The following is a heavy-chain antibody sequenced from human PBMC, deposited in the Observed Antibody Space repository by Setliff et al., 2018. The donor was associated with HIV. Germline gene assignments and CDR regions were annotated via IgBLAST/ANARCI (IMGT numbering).Heavy chain of an antibody. CDR1: GGSFSAYH. J-gene: IGHJ4*02. V-gene: IGHV4-34*01. CDR2: INHSGSP. D-gene: IGHD6-6*01. Sequence: SETLSLTCAVYGGSFSAYHWSWIRQTPGKGLEWLGEINHSGSPHYNPSLKSRVTISVDTSKNQFSLKLSSVTAADTAVYYCASGLIAPRFWGQGTLVTVSS. CDR3: ASGLIAPRF.